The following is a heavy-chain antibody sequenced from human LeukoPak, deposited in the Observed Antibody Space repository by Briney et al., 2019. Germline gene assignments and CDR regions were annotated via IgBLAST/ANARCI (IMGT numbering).Heavy chain of an antibody. CDR3: GKGSTNTFGCTGGSCYSRAFVY. Sequence: GGTLRLSCAASGFTFSSYGMSWVRQAPGKGLEWVSAISGSGGSTYYADSVKGRFTISRDNSKNTLYLQMNSLRAEDTAVYFCGKGSTNTFGCTGGSCYSRAFVYWGQGTLVTVSS. CDR2: ISGSGGST. D-gene: IGHD2-15*01. CDR1: GFTFSSYG. V-gene: IGHV3-23*01. J-gene: IGHJ4*02.